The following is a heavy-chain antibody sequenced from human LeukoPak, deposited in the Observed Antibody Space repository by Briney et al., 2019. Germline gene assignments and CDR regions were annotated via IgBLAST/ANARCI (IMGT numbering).Heavy chain of an antibody. Sequence: PSETLSLTCTVSGGSISSYYWSWIRQPPGKGLEWIGYIYYSGSTNYNPSLKSRVTISVDTSKNQFSLKLSSVTAADTAVYYCATTGHSSSWYGDWFDPWGQGTLVTVSS. CDR2: IYYSGST. J-gene: IGHJ5*02. V-gene: IGHV4-59*08. CDR3: ATTGHSSSWYGDWFDP. D-gene: IGHD6-13*01. CDR1: GGSISSYY.